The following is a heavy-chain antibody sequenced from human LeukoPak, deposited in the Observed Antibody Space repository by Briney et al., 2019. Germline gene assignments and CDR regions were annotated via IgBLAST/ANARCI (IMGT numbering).Heavy chain of an antibody. CDR3: ASDLVVGAAGYYYYYGIDV. V-gene: IGHV3-13*01. D-gene: IGHD2-8*02. CDR2: IGTSGDT. Sequence: GGSLRLSCAASGFTYSSYDMHGVRQATGKGLEGVSSIGTSGDTFYPGSVQGPFTISRENDKNSLYLQMHSLRDGDTDVYYSASDLVVGAAGYYYYYGIDVWGQGKTVTVSS. CDR1: GFTYSSYD. J-gene: IGHJ6*02.